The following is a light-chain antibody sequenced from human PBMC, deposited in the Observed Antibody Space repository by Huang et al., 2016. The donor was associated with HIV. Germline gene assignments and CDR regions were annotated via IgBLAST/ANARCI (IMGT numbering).Light chain of an antibody. CDR2: RAY. V-gene: IGKV1-5*03. CDR1: QRISTW. J-gene: IGKJ1*01. Sequence: DIQVTQSPSTLSAFVGDRVNITCRISQRISTWLAWYQQRPGKAPNLLIARAYNLETWVPSRFSGNGSGTEVTRTINGLQPDDLATYDCRRRWTFRQGTNVEIK. CDR3: RRRWT.